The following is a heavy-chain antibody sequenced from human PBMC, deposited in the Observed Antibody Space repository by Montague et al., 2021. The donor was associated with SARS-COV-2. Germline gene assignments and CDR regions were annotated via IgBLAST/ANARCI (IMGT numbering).Heavy chain of an antibody. V-gene: IGHV4-39*01. Sequence: SETLSLTCTVSGDSISSSSNYWGWIRQSPGKGLEWIGSINYGETAYYNPSLKSRLTISVDTSKNQFSLRLMSVTAADSAVYYCARPKHDNSLDRAFDIWGQGTMVTVSS. D-gene: IGHD3-22*01. J-gene: IGHJ3*02. CDR1: GDSISSSSNY. CDR3: ARPKHDNSLDRAFDI. CDR2: INYGETA.